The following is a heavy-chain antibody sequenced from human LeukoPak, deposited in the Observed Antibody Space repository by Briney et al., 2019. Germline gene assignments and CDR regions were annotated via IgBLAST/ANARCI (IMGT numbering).Heavy chain of an antibody. CDR2: IYYSGST. CDR1: GGSISSYY. J-gene: IGHJ6*03. V-gene: IGHV4-59*01. D-gene: IGHD4-17*01. Sequence: PSETLSLTCTVSGGSISSYYWSWIRQPPGKGLEWIGYIYYSGSTNYNPSLKSRVTISVDTSKNQFSLKLSSVTAADTAVYYCARDAYMTTVTRPYYYYMDVWGKGTTVTVSS. CDR3: ARDAYMTTVTRPYYYYMDV.